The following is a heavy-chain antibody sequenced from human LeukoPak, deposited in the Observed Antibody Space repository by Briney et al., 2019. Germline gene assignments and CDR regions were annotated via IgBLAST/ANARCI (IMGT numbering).Heavy chain of an antibody. CDR1: GGSISSSSYY. J-gene: IGHJ4*02. CDR3: ARVVGATSRKRIDY. D-gene: IGHD1-26*01. CDR2: INHSGST. V-gene: IGHV4-39*07. Sequence: SETLSLTCTVSGGSISSSSYYWGWIRQPPGKGLEWIGEINHSGSTNYNPSLKSRVTISVDTSKNQFSLKLSSVTAADTAVYYCARVVGATSRKRIDYWGQGTLVTVSS.